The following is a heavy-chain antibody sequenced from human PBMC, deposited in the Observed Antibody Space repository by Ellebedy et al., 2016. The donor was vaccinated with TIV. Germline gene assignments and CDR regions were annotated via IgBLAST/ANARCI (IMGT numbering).Heavy chain of an antibody. CDR2: IYYSGST. J-gene: IGHJ4*02. CDR1: GGSISSGGYY. CDR3: ARAAELPSLFDY. D-gene: IGHD1-26*01. Sequence: SETLSLXCTVSGGSISSGGYYWSWIRQHPGKGLEWIGYIYYSGSTFYNPSLKSRVTISVDTSKNQFSLKLSSVTAADTAVYYCARAAELPSLFDYWGQGTLVTVSS. V-gene: IGHV4-31*03.